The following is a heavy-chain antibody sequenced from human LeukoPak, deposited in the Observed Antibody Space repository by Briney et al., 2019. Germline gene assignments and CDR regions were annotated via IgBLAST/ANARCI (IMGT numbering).Heavy chain of an antibody. Sequence: GGSLRLSCLVSGFTFSSYGMSWVRRAPGKGLEWVSGISGSGGSTYYADSVKGRFTISRDNSKNTLYLQMNSLRAEDTAVYYCAKDRGGFGELVDWGQGTLVTVSS. V-gene: IGHV3-23*01. CDR2: ISGSGGST. D-gene: IGHD3-10*01. CDR1: GFTFSSYG. J-gene: IGHJ4*02. CDR3: AKDRGGFGELVD.